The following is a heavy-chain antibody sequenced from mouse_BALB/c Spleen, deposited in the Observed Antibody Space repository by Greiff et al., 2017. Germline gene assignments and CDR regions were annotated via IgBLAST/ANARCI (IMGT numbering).Heavy chain of an antibody. CDR1: GFTFSSYG. D-gene: IGHD2-3*01. CDR2: SNSNGGST. J-gene: IGHJ3*01. V-gene: IGHV5-6-3*01. Sequence: EVMLVESGGGLVQPGGSLKLSCAASGFTFSSYGMSWVRQTPDKRLELVATSNSNGGSTYYPDSVKGRFTISRDNAKNTLYLQMSSLKSEDTAMYYCARGDVYYWFAYWGQGTLVTVSA. CDR3: ARGDVYYWFAY.